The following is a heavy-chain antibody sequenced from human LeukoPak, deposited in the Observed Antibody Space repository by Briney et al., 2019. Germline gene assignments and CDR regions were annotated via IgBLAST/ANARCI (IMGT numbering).Heavy chain of an antibody. D-gene: IGHD2-2*01. CDR2: IYYSGST. CDR3: ARGGDIVVVPAEYYFDY. J-gene: IGHJ4*02. CDR1: GGSISSYY. V-gene: IGHV4-59*01. Sequence: PSETLSLTCTVSGGSISSYYWGWIRQPPGKGLEWIGYIYYSGSTNYNPSLKSRVTISVDTSKNQFSLKLSSVTAADTAVYYCARGGDIVVVPAEYYFDYWGQGTLVTVSS.